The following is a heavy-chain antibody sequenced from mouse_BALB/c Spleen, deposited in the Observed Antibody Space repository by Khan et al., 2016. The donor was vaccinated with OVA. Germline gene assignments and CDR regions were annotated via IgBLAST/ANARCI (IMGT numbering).Heavy chain of an antibody. J-gene: IGHJ4*01. CDR3: ARPPYFSYTLDR. CDR2: INTYTGVP. V-gene: IGHV9-3-1*01. Sequence: QIQLVQSGPELKQSGETVKISCKASGYTFTNYGMNWVKQSPGKSLKRTGWINTYTGVPTYADDFKGRFAFSLETSASTASLQINNLKNEDTATYFCARPPYFSYTLDRWDQGTSVTVSS. D-gene: IGHD2-10*01. CDR1: GYTFTNYG.